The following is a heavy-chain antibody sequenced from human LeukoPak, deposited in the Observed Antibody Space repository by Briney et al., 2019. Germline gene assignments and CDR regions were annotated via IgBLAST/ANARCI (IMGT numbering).Heavy chain of an antibody. D-gene: IGHD1-26*01. CDR3: ARESGSYEAYFDC. Sequence: SVKVSCKASGGTFSSYAISWVRQAPGQGLEWMGRIFPIFATANYAQKFQGRVTITADESTSAAYMELSSLRSEDTAVYYCARESGSYEAYFDCWGQGTLVTVSS. CDR1: GGTFSSYA. J-gene: IGHJ4*02. CDR2: IFPIFATA. V-gene: IGHV1-69*15.